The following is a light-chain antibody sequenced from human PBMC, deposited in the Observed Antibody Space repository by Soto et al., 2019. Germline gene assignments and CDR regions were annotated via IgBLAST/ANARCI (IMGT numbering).Light chain of an antibody. CDR2: GAS. J-gene: IGKJ1*01. Sequence: IGMTQSAATLSGSPGERAALSWRTSQSCNSNLAWYQQKTGQTPRLLIYGASARATGIPARFSGSGSGTGFTLTISSLQSEDFAVYYCQQYHNWPRTFGQGTKVDIK. V-gene: IGKV3-15*01. CDR1: QSCNSN. CDR3: QQYHNWPRT.